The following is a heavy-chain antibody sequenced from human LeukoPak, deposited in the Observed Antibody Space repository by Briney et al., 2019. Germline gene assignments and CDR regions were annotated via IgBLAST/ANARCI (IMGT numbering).Heavy chain of an antibody. D-gene: IGHD3-22*01. J-gene: IGHJ3*02. Sequence: PGGSLRLSCTASGFKFDDYGMTWVRQAPGKGLEWVSDINWNGDSRGYAHSVRGRFTIYRDNSKNSLYLQMNSLRVEDTAFYYCAKDSGSSGNDAFDIWGQGTMVTVSS. CDR2: INWNGDSR. V-gene: IGHV3-20*04. CDR3: AKDSGSSGNDAFDI. CDR1: GFKFDDYG.